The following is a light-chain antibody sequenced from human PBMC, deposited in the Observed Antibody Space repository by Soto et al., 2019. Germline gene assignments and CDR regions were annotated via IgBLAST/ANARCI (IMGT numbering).Light chain of an antibody. J-gene: IGKJ1*01. CDR1: QSVSSN. Sequence: EIVITHSPATLSXXXXXXXSLSXXASQSVSSNLAWYQQKPGQAPRLLIYGASKRATGIPDRFSGSGSGTDFTLTISRLEPEDFAVYCCQQYGSSPRTFGQGTKVDIK. CDR2: GAS. CDR3: QQYGSSPRT. V-gene: IGKV3-20*01.